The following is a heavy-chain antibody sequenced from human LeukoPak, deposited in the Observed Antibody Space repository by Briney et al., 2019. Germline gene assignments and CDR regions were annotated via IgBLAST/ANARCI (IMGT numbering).Heavy chain of an antibody. CDR1: GFTFSSYG. J-gene: IGHJ4*02. V-gene: IGHV3-30*02. D-gene: IGHD4-17*01. CDR2: IRYDGSNK. CDR3: ARGVPVNPDY. Sequence: GGSLRLSCAASGFTFSSYGMHWVRQAPGKGLEWVAFIRYDGSNKYYADSVKGRFTISRDNAKNSLYLQMNSLRAEDTAVYYCARGVPVNPDYWGQGTLVTVSS.